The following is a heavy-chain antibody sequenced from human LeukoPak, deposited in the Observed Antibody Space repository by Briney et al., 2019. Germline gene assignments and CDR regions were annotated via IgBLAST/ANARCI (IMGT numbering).Heavy chain of an antibody. J-gene: IGHJ6*02. V-gene: IGHV4-59*01. CDR3: ARESGYSYGYGPDYYYYGMDV. CDR2: IYYSGST. Sequence: SETLSLTCTVSGGSISSYYWSWIRQPPGKGLEWIGYIYYSGSTNYNPSLKNRVTISVDTSKNQFSLKLSSVTAADTAVYYCARESGYSYGYGPDYYYYGMDVWGQGTTVTVSS. D-gene: IGHD5-18*01. CDR1: GGSISSYY.